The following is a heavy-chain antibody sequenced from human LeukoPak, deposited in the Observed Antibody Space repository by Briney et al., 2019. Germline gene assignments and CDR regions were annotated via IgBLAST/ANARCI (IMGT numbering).Heavy chain of an antibody. Sequence: GASVKVSCKASGYTFTTHYMHWVRQAPGQGLEWMGLINPSGTTTNYAQKFRGRVTMTRDLSTSTDYMELGSVRSDDTAVYFCARDNSVGDYAWWFDPWGQGTLVTVSS. J-gene: IGHJ5*02. V-gene: IGHV1-46*01. CDR2: INPSGTTT. CDR1: GYTFTTHY. CDR3: ARDNSVGDYAWWFDP. D-gene: IGHD1-26*01.